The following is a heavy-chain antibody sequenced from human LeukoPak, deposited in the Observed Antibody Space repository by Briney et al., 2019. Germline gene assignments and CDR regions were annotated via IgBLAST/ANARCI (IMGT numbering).Heavy chain of an antibody. CDR2: IYYSGST. Sequence: SETLSLTCTVSGGSISSSSYYWGWIRQPPGKGLEWIGSIYYSGSTYYNPSLKSRVTISVDTSKNQFSLKLSSVAAADTAGYYCARDKGGSGSYRVDYWGQGTLVTVSS. J-gene: IGHJ4*02. D-gene: IGHD3-10*01. V-gene: IGHV4-39*07. CDR3: ARDKGGSGSYRVDY. CDR1: GGSISSSSYY.